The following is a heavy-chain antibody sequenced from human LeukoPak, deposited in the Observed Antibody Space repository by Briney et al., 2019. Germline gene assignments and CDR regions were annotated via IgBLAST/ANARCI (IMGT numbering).Heavy chain of an antibody. J-gene: IGHJ4*02. D-gene: IGHD5-12*01. CDR3: ARGVYSGYSYYFDY. CDR1: GGTISSYY. Sequence: PSETLSLTCTVSGGTISSYYWSWIRQPPGKGLEWIGYIYYSGSTNYNPSLKSRVTISVDTSKNQFSLKLSSVTAADTPVYYSARGVYSGYSYYFDYWGQGTLVTVSS. V-gene: IGHV4-59*01. CDR2: IYYSGST.